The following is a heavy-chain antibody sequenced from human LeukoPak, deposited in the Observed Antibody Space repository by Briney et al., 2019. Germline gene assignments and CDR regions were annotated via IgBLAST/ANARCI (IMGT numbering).Heavy chain of an antibody. CDR1: GYSFTSYW. CDR3: ARLMTYSSSWYASAIGY. CDR2: IYPGDSDT. J-gene: IGHJ4*02. V-gene: IGHV5-51*01. Sequence: GESLKISCKGSGYSFTSYWIGWVRQMPGKGLEWMGIIYPGDSDTRYSPSFQGQVTISADKSISTAYLQWSSLKASDTAMYCCARLMTYSSSWYASAIGYWGQGTLVTVSS. D-gene: IGHD6-13*01.